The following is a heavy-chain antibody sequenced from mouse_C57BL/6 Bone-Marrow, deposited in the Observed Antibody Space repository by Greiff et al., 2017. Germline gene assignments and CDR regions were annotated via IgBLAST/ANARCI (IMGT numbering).Heavy chain of an antibody. D-gene: IGHD1-1*01. Sequence: QVQLKESGPELVKPGASVKISCKASGYAFSSSWMNWVKQRPGKGLEWIGRIYPGDGDTNYNGKFKGKATLTADKSSSTAYMQLSSLTSEDSAVYFCARVTTVVPPWSFDVWGTGTTVTVSS. CDR1: GYAFSSSW. J-gene: IGHJ1*03. CDR2: IYPGDGDT. CDR3: ARVTTVVPPWSFDV. V-gene: IGHV1-82*01.